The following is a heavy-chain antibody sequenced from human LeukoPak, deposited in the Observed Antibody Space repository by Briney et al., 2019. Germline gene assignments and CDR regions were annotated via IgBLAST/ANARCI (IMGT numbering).Heavy chain of an antibody. CDR3: ARGLSNYYYYGMDV. CDR2: IYYSGST. Sequence: SETLSLTCTVSGDSVSSGSYYWSWIRQPPGKGLEWIGYIYYSGSTNYNPSLKSRVTISVDTSKNQFSLKLSSVTAADTAVYYCARGLSNYYYYGMDVWGQGTTVTVSS. CDR1: GDSVSSGSYY. D-gene: IGHD6-6*01. J-gene: IGHJ6*02. V-gene: IGHV4-61*01.